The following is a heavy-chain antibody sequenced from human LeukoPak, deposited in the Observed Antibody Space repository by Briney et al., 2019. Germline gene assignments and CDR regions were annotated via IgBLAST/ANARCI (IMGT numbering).Heavy chain of an antibody. Sequence: SETLSLTCAVSGGSLSTSYWSWVRQPPGKGLDWIGSFYYTGSTNYNPSLRSRVTISLDTSKNQISLRLSSVTAADTAVYYCARGGNALDYWGQGTLVTVSS. CDR1: GGSLSTSY. CDR2: FYYTGST. CDR3: ARGGNALDY. D-gene: IGHD4-23*01. J-gene: IGHJ4*02. V-gene: IGHV4-59*01.